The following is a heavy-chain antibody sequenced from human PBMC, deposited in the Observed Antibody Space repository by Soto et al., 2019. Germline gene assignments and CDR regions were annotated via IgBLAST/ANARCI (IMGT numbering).Heavy chain of an antibody. Sequence: GGSLRLSCAASGFTFSSYWMHWVRQAPGKGLVWVSRINSDGSSTSYADSVKGRFTISRDNAKNTLYLQMNSLRAEDTAVYYCAREYSYGRYDAFDIWGQGTMVTVSS. CDR1: GFTFSSYW. CDR3: AREYSYGRYDAFDI. J-gene: IGHJ3*02. D-gene: IGHD5-18*01. V-gene: IGHV3-74*01. CDR2: INSDGSST.